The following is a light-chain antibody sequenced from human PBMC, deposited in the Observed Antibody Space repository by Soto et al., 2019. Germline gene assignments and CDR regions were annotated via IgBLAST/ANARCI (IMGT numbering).Light chain of an antibody. CDR1: QNIGTS. V-gene: IGKV1-39*01. J-gene: IGKJ2*01. Sequence: DIQMTQSPSSLSVSVGDRVTITCRASQNIGTSLNWYQMKLGRAPTLLIYSASNLQSGAPSRFSGGGSGTDFTLTINSLQPEDFSTYSFQQSYNAPYNFGQGTMLDIK. CDR3: QQSYNAPYN. CDR2: SAS.